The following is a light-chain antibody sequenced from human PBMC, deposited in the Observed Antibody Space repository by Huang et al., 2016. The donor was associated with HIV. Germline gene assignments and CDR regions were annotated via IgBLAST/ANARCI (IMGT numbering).Light chain of an antibody. Sequence: EIVMTQSPATLSVSPGERATLSCRASQSVNSNLAWYQQKPGQAPRLLIYGASTRATGCPARFSGSGSGTEFTLTISSLQSEDFAVYYCQQYNNWPYTFGQGTKLDIK. CDR3: QQYNNWPYT. J-gene: IGKJ2*01. V-gene: IGKV3-15*01. CDR1: QSVNSN. CDR2: GAS.